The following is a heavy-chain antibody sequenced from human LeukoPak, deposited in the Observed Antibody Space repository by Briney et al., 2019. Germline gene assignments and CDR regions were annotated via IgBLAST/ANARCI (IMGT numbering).Heavy chain of an antibody. CDR3: ARGHAYCSSTSCHPFDY. CDR1: GYTFTGYY. Sequence: ASVKASCKASGYTFTGYYIHWVRQAPGQGLEWMGWINPGSGGTKYAQNFQGRVTMTRDTSISAAYMELRRLTFDDTAVYYCARGHAYCSSTSCHPFDYWGQGTLVTVSS. J-gene: IGHJ4*02. V-gene: IGHV1-2*02. D-gene: IGHD2-2*01. CDR2: INPGSGGT.